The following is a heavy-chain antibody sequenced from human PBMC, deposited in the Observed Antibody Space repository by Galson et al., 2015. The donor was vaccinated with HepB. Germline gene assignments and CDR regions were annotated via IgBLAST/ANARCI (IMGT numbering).Heavy chain of an antibody. CDR3: VKGWVVVAATLDY. Sequence: SLRLSCAASGFTFSSYAMHWVRQAPGKGLEYVSAISSNGGSTYYADSVKGRFTISRDNSKNTLYLQMSSLRAEDTAVYYCVKGWVVVAATLDYWGQGTLVTVSS. D-gene: IGHD2-15*01. V-gene: IGHV3-64D*06. CDR2: ISSNGGST. CDR1: GFTFSSYA. J-gene: IGHJ4*02.